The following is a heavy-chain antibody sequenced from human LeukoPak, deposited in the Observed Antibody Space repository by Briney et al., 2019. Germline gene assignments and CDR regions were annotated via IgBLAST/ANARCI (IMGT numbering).Heavy chain of an antibody. CDR2: ISSVGSSI. CDR1: GFTFSNFE. CDR3: ARGITMVRGLPNWFDN. Sequence: GGSLRLSCAASGFTFSNFEMNWVRQAPGKGLEWVSYISSVGSSIYYTDSVKGRFTVSRDNAKNSLYLQMNSLRAEDTAVYYCARGITMVRGLPNWFDNWGQGTLVSVSS. V-gene: IGHV3-48*03. J-gene: IGHJ5*02. D-gene: IGHD3-10*01.